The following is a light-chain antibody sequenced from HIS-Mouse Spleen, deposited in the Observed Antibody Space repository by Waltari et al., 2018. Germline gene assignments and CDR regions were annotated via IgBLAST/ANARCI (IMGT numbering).Light chain of an antibody. CDR3: QQYGSSPT. CDR1: QSVSSSY. V-gene: IGKV3-20*01. CDR2: GAS. J-gene: IGKJ2*01. Sequence: EIVLTQSPCTLSLSPGESATLSCRASQSVSSSYLAWYQQKPGQAPRLLIYGASSRATGIPDRFSGSGSGTDFTLTISRLEPEDFAVYYCQQYGSSPTFGQGTKLEIK.